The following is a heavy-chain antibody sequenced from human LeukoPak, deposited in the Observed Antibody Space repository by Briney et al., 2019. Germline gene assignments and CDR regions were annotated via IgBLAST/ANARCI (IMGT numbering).Heavy chain of an antibody. D-gene: IGHD3-3*01. CDR2: IKQDGGEK. Sequence: PGGSLRLSCAASGFTFSSYWMSWVRQAPGKGLEWVANIKQDGGEKYYVDSVKGRFTISRDNAKNSLYLQMNSLRAEDTAVYYCARNYDFWSGYPHPNWFDPWGQGTLVTVSS. CDR1: GFTFSSYW. CDR3: ARNYDFWSGYPHPNWFDP. V-gene: IGHV3-7*03. J-gene: IGHJ5*02.